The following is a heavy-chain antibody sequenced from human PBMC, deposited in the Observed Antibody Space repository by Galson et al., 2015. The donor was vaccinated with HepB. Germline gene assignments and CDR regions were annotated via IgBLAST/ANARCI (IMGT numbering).Heavy chain of an antibody. Sequence: SLRLSCAASGFSLSNYAMSWVRQAPGKGLEWISTISSSGAAPYYAYSVKGRCTISRDNSKNTVDLQMNSLRAEDTAVYYCAKDPSHHYDTSEWYFDLWGRGTLVTVSS. CDR1: GFSLSNYA. CDR2: ISSSGAAP. J-gene: IGHJ2*01. D-gene: IGHD3-22*01. CDR3: AKDPSHHYDTSEWYFDL. V-gene: IGHV3-23*01.